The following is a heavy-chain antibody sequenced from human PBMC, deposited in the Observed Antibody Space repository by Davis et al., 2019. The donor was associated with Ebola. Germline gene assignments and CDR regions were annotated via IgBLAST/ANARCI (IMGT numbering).Heavy chain of an antibody. CDR3: ARQDQIIVDRRLIKCDAFDI. CDR2: VSYDGSKK. Sequence: PGGSLRLSCAASGFTFRSYAMNWVRQAPGKGLEWVAIVSYDGSKKYHADSVKGRFTISRDNSKNTLYLQMNSLRAEDTAVYYCARQDQIIVDRRLIKCDAFDIWGQGTMVTVSS. D-gene: IGHD3-22*01. CDR1: GFTFRSYA. V-gene: IGHV3-30*04. J-gene: IGHJ3*02.